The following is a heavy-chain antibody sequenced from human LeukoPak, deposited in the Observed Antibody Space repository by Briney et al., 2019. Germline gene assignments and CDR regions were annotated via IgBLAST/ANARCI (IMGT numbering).Heavy chain of an antibody. CDR1: GGTFSSYA. Sequence: ASVKLSCKASGGTFSSYAISWVRQAPGQGLEWMGGIIPIFGTANYAQNFQGRVTITADESTSTAYMEPSSLRSEDTAVYYCFLRYFGWLGFDYWGQGTLVTVSS. V-gene: IGHV1-69*13. CDR2: IIPIFGTA. D-gene: IGHD3-9*01. J-gene: IGHJ4*02. CDR3: FLRYFGWLGFDY.